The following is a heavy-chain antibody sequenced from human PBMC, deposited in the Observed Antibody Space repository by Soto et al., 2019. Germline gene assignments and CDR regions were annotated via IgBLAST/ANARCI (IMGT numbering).Heavy chain of an antibody. J-gene: IGHJ2*01. CDR3: SGGNTYWYFDL. CDR1: GFAFSTYS. CDR2: ISSNGGYI. V-gene: IGHV3-21*01. D-gene: IGHD2-15*01. Sequence: GGSLRLSCAASGFAFSTYSMNWVRQAPGKGLEWVSSISSNGGYIHYADSVKGRFTISSDNAKNSQYLQMNSLRADDTAVYYCSGGNTYWYFDLWGRGTRVTVSS.